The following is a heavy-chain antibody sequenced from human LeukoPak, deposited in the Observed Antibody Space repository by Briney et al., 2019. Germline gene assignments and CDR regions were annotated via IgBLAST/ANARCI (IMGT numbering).Heavy chain of an antibody. CDR2: IKPSGGGT. D-gene: IGHD3-22*01. CDR3: ARDHFDSSGYYYLLGYFEH. J-gene: IGHJ1*01. CDR1: GYTFTNYY. Sequence: ASVKVSCKASGYTFTNYYVHWVRQAPGQGLEWMGIIKPSGGGTSYALKFQGRVTMTRDTSTSTAYMELSSLRSEDTPVYYCARDHFDSSGYYYLLGYFEHWGQGTLVTVSS. V-gene: IGHV1-46*01.